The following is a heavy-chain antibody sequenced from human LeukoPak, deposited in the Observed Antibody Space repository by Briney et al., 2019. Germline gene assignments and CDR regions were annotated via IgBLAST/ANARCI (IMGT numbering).Heavy chain of an antibody. CDR3: AKVDGYNSGWYDS. V-gene: IGHV3-9*01. J-gene: IGHJ5*01. CDR1: GFTFDDYA. D-gene: IGHD6-19*01. Sequence: KPGRSLRLSCAASGFTFDDYAMHWVRQAPGKGLEWVSGISWNSGSIGYADSVKGRFTISRDNAKNSLYLQMDILKPEDTAFYYCAKVDGYNSGWYDSWGQGTLVTVSS. CDR2: ISWNSGSI.